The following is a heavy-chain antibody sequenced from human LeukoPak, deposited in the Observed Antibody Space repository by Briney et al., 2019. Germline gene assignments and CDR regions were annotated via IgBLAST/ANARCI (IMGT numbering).Heavy chain of an antibody. D-gene: IGHD3-10*01. J-gene: IGHJ4*02. Sequence: GGSLRLSCAASEFTFSSNAMHWVRQAPGKGLEWVAVISYDGSNKYYADSVKGRFTISRDNSKNTLYLQMNSLRAEDTAVYYCARGRGGYYFDYWGQGTLVTVSS. CDR1: EFTFSSNA. V-gene: IGHV3-30*04. CDR3: ARGRGGYYFDY. CDR2: ISYDGSNK.